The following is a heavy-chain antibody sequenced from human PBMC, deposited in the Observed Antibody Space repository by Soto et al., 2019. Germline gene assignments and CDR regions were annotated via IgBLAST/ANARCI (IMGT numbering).Heavy chain of an antibody. CDR3: ARVSAETRRKPMVSLLDY. D-gene: IGHD2-8*01. V-gene: IGHV4-59*01. J-gene: IGHJ4*02. CDR1: GVSMNNYY. CDR2: ISNSGST. Sequence: SETLSLTCTVSGVSMNNYYWSWIRQPPGKGLEWIGHISNSGSTNYIPSLKRRVTISVDTSRNQVSLQLRSVTTADTAVYFCARVSAETRRKPMVSLLDYWGQGTPVTVSS.